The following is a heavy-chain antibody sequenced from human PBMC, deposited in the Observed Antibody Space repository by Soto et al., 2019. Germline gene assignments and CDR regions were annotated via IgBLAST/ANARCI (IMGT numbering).Heavy chain of an antibody. CDR3: AKRATGTDFDY. D-gene: IGHD1-1*01. CDR2: ISGSGDST. CDR1: GFTFSSYA. Sequence: GGSLRLSCAASGFTFSSYAMNWVRQAPGKGLEWVSVISGSGDSTYYADSVKGRFTISRDNSKNTLYLQMNSLRAEDTAVYYCAKRATGTDFDYWGQGTLVTVSS. J-gene: IGHJ4*02. V-gene: IGHV3-23*01.